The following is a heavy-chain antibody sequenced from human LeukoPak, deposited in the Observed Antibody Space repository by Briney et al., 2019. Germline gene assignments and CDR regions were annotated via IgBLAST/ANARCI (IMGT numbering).Heavy chain of an antibody. CDR1: GFTFSSYG. Sequence: GRSLRLSCAASGFTFSSYGMHWVRQAPGKGLEWVAVISYDGSNKYYADSVKGRSTISRDNSKNTLYLQMNSLRAEDTAVYYCAKDEGEGSSAFDPWGQGTLVTVSS. CDR3: AKDEGEGSSAFDP. V-gene: IGHV3-30*18. D-gene: IGHD6-6*01. J-gene: IGHJ5*02. CDR2: ISYDGSNK.